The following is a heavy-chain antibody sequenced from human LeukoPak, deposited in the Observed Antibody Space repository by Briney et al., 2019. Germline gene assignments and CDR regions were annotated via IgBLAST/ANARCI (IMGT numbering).Heavy chain of an antibody. CDR1: GFSFSITW. CDR3: ASDWYHAIDY. V-gene: IGHV3-74*03. J-gene: IGHJ4*02. CDR2: ITSDGTTI. Sequence: PGGSLRLSCEASGFSFSITWMHWVRQPPGQGLVWVARITSDGTTISYAESVKGRFTISRDNAKNTLYLQMNSLRVDDTAVYYCASDWYHAIDYWGQGTLVTVSS. D-gene: IGHD2-2*01.